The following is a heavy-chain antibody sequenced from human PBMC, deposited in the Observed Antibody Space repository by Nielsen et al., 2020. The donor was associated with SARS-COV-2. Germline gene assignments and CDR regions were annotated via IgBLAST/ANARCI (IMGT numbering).Heavy chain of an antibody. CDR3: ARGEAESVYSYGLGY. V-gene: IGHV4-59*01. J-gene: IGHJ4*02. CDR2: IYYSGST. D-gene: IGHD5-18*01. Sequence: SETLSLTCTVSGGSISSYYWSRIRQPSGKGLEWIGYIYYSGSTNYNPSLKSRVTISVDTSKNQFSLKLSSVTAADTAVYYCARGEAESVYSYGLGYWGQGTLVTVSS. CDR1: GGSISSYY.